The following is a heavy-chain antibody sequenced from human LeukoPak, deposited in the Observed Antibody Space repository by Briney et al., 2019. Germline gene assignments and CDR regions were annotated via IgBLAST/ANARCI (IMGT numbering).Heavy chain of an antibody. V-gene: IGHV1-3*01. CDR1: GYTFTSYA. CDR2: INAGNGNT. Sequence: ASVKVSCTASGYTFTSYAMHWVRQAPGQRLEWMGLINAGNGNTKYSQKFQGRVTITRDTSASTAYMELSSLRSEDTAVYYCARDQLWFGDNWFDPWGEGTLVTVSS. D-gene: IGHD3-10*01. CDR3: ARDQLWFGDNWFDP. J-gene: IGHJ5*02.